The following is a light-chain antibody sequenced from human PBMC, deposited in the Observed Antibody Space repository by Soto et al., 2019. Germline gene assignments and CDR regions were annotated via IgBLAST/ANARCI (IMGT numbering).Light chain of an antibody. CDR1: QGISRW. J-gene: IGKJ3*01. CDR2: EVS. V-gene: IGKV1-5*01. CDR3: QQYKSYFT. Sequence: DIQMTQSPSTLSASVGDRVTITCRASQGISRWLAWYQQKPGKAPKLLIYEVSSLQSGVPSRFSGSGSGTEFTLTIRSLQPDDFASYYCQQYKSYFTFGPGTKVDIK.